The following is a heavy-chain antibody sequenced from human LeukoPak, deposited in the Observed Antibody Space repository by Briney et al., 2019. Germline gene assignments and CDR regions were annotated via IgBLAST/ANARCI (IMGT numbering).Heavy chain of an antibody. CDR2: ISSSSSTI. Sequence: GGSLRLSCAASGFTFSDYYMSWIRQAPGKGLEWVSYISSSSSTIYYADSVKGRFTISRDNAKNSLYLQMNSLRDEDTAVYYCITMVRGVIPNWGQGTLVTVSS. CDR3: ITMVRGVIPN. J-gene: IGHJ4*02. V-gene: IGHV3-11*04. CDR1: GFTFSDYY. D-gene: IGHD3-10*01.